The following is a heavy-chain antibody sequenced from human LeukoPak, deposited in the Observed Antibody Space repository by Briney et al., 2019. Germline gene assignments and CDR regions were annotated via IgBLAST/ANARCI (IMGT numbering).Heavy chain of an antibody. CDR2: INTKTGNP. CDR1: GYTFTSYD. J-gene: IGHJ4*02. CDR3: AKGGWVAVTGMDS. D-gene: IGHD6-19*01. Sequence: ASVKVSCKASGYTFTSYDINWVRQATGQGPEWMGYINTKTGNPTYAQGFTGRFVFSLDTSVSTAYLQISSLKPEDTGVYYCAKGGWVAVTGMDSWGQGTLVTVSS. V-gene: IGHV7-4-1*02.